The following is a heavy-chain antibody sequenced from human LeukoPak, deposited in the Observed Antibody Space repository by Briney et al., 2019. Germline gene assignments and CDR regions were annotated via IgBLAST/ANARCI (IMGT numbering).Heavy chain of an antibody. CDR2: INHSGST. V-gene: IGHV4-34*01. CDR1: GGSFSGYY. J-gene: IGHJ4*02. Sequence: PSETLSLTCAVYGGSFSGYYWSWIRQPPGKGLEWIGEINHSGSTNYNPSLKSRVTISVDTSKNQFSLKLGSVTAADTAVYYCASLGAGTTDFDYWGQGTLVTVSS. D-gene: IGHD1-7*01. CDR3: ASLGAGTTDFDY.